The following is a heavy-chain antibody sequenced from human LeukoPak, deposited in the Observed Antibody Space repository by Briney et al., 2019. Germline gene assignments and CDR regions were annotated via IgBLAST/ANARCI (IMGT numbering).Heavy chain of an antibody. D-gene: IGHD3-22*01. Sequence: SETLSLTCTVSGGSISSSSYYWSWIRQPPGKGLGWIGYIYYSGSTNYNPSLKSRVTISVDTSKNQFSLKLSSVTSADTAVYYCARHQDSSGKGFDYWVQGTLVTVSS. CDR2: IYYSGST. J-gene: IGHJ4*02. CDR3: ARHQDSSGKGFDY. CDR1: GGSISSSSYY. V-gene: IGHV4-61*05.